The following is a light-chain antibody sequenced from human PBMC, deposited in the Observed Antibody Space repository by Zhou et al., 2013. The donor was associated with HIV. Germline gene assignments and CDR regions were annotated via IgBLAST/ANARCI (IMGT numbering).Light chain of an antibody. CDR3: QQADSFPLT. CDR1: QSITSW. Sequence: DIQLTQSPSTLSASVGDRVTITCRASQSITSWLAWYQQKPGKAPKLLIYAASNLQSGVPSRFSGSGSGTHFTLTITSVQPEDFATYYCQQADSFPLTFGGGTKVET. J-gene: IGKJ4*01. CDR2: AAS. V-gene: IGKV1-12*01.